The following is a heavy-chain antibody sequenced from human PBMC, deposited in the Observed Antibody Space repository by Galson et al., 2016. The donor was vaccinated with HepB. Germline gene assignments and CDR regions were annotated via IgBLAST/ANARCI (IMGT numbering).Heavy chain of an antibody. Sequence: SLRLSCAASGFTFSSYAMSWVRQAPGKGLEWVSAISGSGGSTYYADSVKGQFTVSRDNSKSTVNLHMNSLRPEDTAVYYCARDLGGYSGYGGNYFGMDVWGQGTTVTVS. CDR1: GFTFSSYA. CDR3: ARDLGGYSGYGGNYFGMDV. V-gene: IGHV3-23*01. J-gene: IGHJ6*02. D-gene: IGHD5-12*01. CDR2: ISGSGGST.